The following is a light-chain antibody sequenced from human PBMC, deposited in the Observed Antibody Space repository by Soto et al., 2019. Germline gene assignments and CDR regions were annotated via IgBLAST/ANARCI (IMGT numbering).Light chain of an antibody. V-gene: IGKV3-15*01. Sequence: EIVMTQSPATLSVSLGERATLSCRASQSVSSNLAWYQQKLGQAPRLLIYDASTRATGIPARFSGSGSGTEFTLTISSLQSEDFAFYYYQQYNNWPPKFTFGQGTKLEI. CDR1: QSVSSN. CDR2: DAS. J-gene: IGKJ2*01. CDR3: QQYNNWPPKFT.